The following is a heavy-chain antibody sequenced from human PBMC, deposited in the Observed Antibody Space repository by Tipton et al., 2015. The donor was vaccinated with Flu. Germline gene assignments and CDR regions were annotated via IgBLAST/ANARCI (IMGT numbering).Heavy chain of an antibody. Sequence: PRLSCAASGFTFSSYEMSWVRQAPGKGLEWVSYISSSGSTIYYADSVKGRFTISRDNAKNSLYLQMNSLRAEDTAVYYCARHRPYYYDSSGYKLGYWGQGTLVTVSS. CDR1: GFTFSSYE. V-gene: IGHV3-48*03. CDR3: ARHRPYYYDSSGYKLGY. D-gene: IGHD3-22*01. J-gene: IGHJ4*02. CDR2: ISSSGSTI.